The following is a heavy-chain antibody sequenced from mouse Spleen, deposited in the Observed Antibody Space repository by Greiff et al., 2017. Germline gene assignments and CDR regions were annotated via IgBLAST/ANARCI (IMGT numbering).Heavy chain of an antibody. CDR1: GYTFTSYG. D-gene: IGHD1-2*01. CDR2: IYPRSGNT. V-gene: IGHV1-81*01. CDR3: ARYPLLRPLYAMDY. J-gene: IGHJ4*01. Sequence: QVQLQQSGAELARPGASVKLSCKASGYTFTSYGISWVKQRTGQGLEWIGEIYPRSGNTYYNEKFKGKATLTADKSSSTAYMELRSLTSEDSAVYFCARYPLLRPLYAMDYWGQGTSVTVSS.